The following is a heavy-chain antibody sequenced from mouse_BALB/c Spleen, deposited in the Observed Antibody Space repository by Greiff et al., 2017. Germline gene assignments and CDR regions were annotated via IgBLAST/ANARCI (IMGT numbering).Heavy chain of an antibody. Sequence: VQLQQSGAELAKPGASVKMSCKASGYPFTSYWMHWVKQRPGQGLEWIGYINPSTGYTEYNQKFKDKATLTADKSSSTAYMQLSSLTSEDSAVYYCARGDWDGYWGQGTTLTVSS. CDR3: ARGDWDGY. D-gene: IGHD4-1*01. V-gene: IGHV1-7*01. CDR1: GYPFTSYW. CDR2: INPSTGYT. J-gene: IGHJ2*01.